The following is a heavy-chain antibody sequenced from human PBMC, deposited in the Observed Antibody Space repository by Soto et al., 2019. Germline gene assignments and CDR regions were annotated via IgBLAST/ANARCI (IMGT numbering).Heavy chain of an antibody. D-gene: IGHD7-27*01. CDR2: IIPIFGTP. Sequence: SVKVSCKPSGGTFTNYAFSWVRQAPGQGLEWMGGIIPIFGTPDYAQNFQGRVTITADESTRTAYMERSSLRSGDTAVYYCAREKPTGSRDGRGGGDYYYYGMDVWGQGTTVTVSS. J-gene: IGHJ6*02. V-gene: IGHV1-69*13. CDR1: GGTFTNYA. CDR3: AREKPTGSRDGRGGGDYYYYGMDV.